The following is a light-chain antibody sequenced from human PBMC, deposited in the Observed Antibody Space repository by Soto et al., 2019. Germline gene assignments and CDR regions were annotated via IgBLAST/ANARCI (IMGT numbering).Light chain of an antibody. V-gene: IGKV3-20*01. CDR3: QQYGSSSWT. J-gene: IGKJ1*01. CDR1: QSVSSTY. CDR2: GAS. Sequence: EIVLTQSPGTLSLSPGERATLSCRAIQSVSSTYLAWYQQKFGQAPRLLIYGASSRATGIPDRFSGSGSETDFTLTISRLEPEDFAVYYCQQYGSSSWTFGQGTKVDIK.